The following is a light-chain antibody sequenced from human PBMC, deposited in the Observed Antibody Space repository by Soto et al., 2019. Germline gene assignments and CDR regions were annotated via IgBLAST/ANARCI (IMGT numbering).Light chain of an antibody. V-gene: IGKV1-39*01. Sequence: DIQLTQSPSSLSASVGDTVTITCRASQTVSRYLNWYQQKSGTAPKLLIYAASSLQRGVPSTFSGGGSGTDFTLTISSLQPEDFATYYCQQSYSSITFGQGTRLEIK. CDR1: QTVSRY. CDR3: QQSYSSIT. CDR2: AAS. J-gene: IGKJ5*01.